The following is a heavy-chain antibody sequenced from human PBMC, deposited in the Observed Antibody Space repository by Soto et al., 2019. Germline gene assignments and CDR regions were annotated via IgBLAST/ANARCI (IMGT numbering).Heavy chain of an antibody. V-gene: IGHV3-23*01. CDR3: AKGNGVQAAWFDY. Sequence: EVQLLESGGCLVQPGGSLRLSCAASGFTFRSYAMTWVRQAPGKGLEWVSTMSGSGDSTYYADSVKGHFTISRDNSKNTLYLQMNGLRAEDTAVYYCAKGNGVQAAWFDYWGQGTLVTVSS. CDR1: GFTFRSYA. J-gene: IGHJ4*02. D-gene: IGHD2-2*01. CDR2: MSGSGDST.